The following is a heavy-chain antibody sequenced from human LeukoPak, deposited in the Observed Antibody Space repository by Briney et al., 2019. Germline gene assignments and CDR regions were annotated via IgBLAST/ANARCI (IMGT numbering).Heavy chain of an antibody. CDR3: ARGGARGYYYYYMDV. CDR1: AGSISSYY. V-gene: IGHV4-59*01. Sequence: SQTLSLTSTVSAGSISSYYWSWIRQPPGKGLEWIGYIYYSGSTNYKPSLKSRVTISVDTSKNQFSLRLSSVTAADTAVYYCARGGARGYYYYYMDVWGKGTTVTVSS. CDR2: IYYSGST. D-gene: IGHD4/OR15-4a*01. J-gene: IGHJ6*03.